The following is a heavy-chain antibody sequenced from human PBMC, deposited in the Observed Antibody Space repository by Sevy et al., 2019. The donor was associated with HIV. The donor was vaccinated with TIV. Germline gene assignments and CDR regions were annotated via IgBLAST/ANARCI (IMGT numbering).Heavy chain of an antibody. J-gene: IGHJ6*02. Sequence: ASVKVSCKASGGTFSSYAISWVRQAPGQGLAWMGGIIPIFGTANYAQKFQGRVTITADESTSTAYMELSSLRSEDTAVYYCARGDSGSYNYYYYGMDVWGQGTTVTVSS. CDR1: GGTFSSYA. D-gene: IGHD1-26*01. CDR3: ARGDSGSYNYYYYGMDV. V-gene: IGHV1-69*13. CDR2: IIPIFGTA.